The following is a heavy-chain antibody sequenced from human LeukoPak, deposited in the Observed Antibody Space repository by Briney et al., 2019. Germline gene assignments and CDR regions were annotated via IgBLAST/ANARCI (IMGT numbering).Heavy chain of an antibody. Sequence: SETLSLTWPVSGGSISSYYWSWIRQPPGKQLEWIGYNHNNGNTNYNPSLKGRVTISVDTSRNQFSLRLTSVTADDTAMYYCARGRITIFGVVTPHFVRWGQGTQVVVSS. CDR3: ARGRITIFGVVTPHFVR. J-gene: IGHJ4*02. V-gene: IGHV4-59*12. CDR2: NHNNGNT. CDR1: GGSISSYY. D-gene: IGHD3-3*01.